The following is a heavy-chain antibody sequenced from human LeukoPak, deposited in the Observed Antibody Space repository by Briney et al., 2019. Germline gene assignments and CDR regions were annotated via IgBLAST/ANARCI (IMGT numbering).Heavy chain of an antibody. Sequence: PSETLSLTCAVYGGSFSGYYWSWIRQPPGKGLEWIGEINHSGSANYNPSLKSRVTISVDTSKNQFSLKLSSVTAADTAVYYCARGRAGYYGSGSYHMDVWGKGTTVTVSS. CDR3: ARGRAGYYGSGSYHMDV. CDR1: GGSFSGYY. V-gene: IGHV4-34*01. D-gene: IGHD3-10*01. J-gene: IGHJ6*03. CDR2: INHSGSA.